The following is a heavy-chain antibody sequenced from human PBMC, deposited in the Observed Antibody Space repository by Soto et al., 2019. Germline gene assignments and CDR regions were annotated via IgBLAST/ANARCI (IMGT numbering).Heavy chain of an antibody. Sequence: DVQLVESGGGLIQPGESLRLFCAAFGLTVSGKKYMAWVRQAPGKGLEWISALYDVDGTYYADSVKGRFTTSRDSSKTTVDLQMNSLRPDDTAVYYCASWHLREHAYDIWGQGTTVTVSS. D-gene: IGHD4-17*01. CDR3: ASWHLREHAYDI. J-gene: IGHJ3*02. CDR2: LYDVDGT. CDR1: GLTVSGKKY. V-gene: IGHV3-53*01.